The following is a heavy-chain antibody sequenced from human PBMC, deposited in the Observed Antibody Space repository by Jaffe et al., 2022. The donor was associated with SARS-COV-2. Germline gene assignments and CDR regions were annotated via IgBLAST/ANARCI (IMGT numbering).Heavy chain of an antibody. Sequence: EVQLLESGGGLVQPGGSLRLSCAASGFTFSSYAMSWVRQAPGKGLEWVSAISGSGGSTYYADSVKGRFTISRDNSKNTLYLQMNSLRAEDTAVYYCAKVIVATIDGAYGMDVWGQGTTVTVSS. D-gene: IGHD5-12*01. CDR1: GFTFSSYA. CDR3: AKVIVATIDGAYGMDV. V-gene: IGHV3-23*01. CDR2: ISGSGGST. J-gene: IGHJ6*02.